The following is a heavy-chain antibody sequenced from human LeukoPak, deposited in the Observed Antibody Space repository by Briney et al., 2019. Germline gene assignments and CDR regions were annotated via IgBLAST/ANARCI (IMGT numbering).Heavy chain of an antibody. CDR3: AKDKGNYYFDY. V-gene: IGHV3-30-3*01. CDR1: GFTFSSYA. Sequence: QTGGSLRLSCAASGFTFSSYAMHWVRQAPGKGLEWVAVISYDGSNKYYADSVKGRFTISRDNSKNTLYLQMNSLRAEDTAVYYCAKDKGNYYFDYWGQGTLVTVSS. J-gene: IGHJ4*02. CDR2: ISYDGSNK.